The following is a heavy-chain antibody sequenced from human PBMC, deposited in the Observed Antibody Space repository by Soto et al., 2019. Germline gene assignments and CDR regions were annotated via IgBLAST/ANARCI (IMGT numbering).Heavy chain of an antibody. CDR3: ARDSRVGVVPAAYYWGMDV. D-gene: IGHD2-15*01. CDR1: GFTSGSYA. Sequence: GGSLRLSCAASGFTSGSYAMHWVRQAPGKGLEWVAVISYDGSNKYYADSVKGRFTISRDNAKNTLYLQMNSRRAEDTAVYYCARDSRVGVVPAAYYWGMDVWGKGPTVPVS. CDR2: ISYDGSNK. J-gene: IGHJ6*04. V-gene: IGHV3-30-3*01.